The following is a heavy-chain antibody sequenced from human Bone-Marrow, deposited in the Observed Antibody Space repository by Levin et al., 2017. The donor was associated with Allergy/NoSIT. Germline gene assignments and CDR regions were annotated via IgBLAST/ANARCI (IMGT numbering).Heavy chain of an antibody. V-gene: IGHV3-23*01. Sequence: GESLKISCAASGFTFSSYAMSWVRQAPGKGLEWVSAISGSGGSTYYADSVKGRFTISRDNSKNTLYLQMNSLRAEDTAVYYCAKDSPASSDSSIAAPLGYWGQGTLVTVSS. J-gene: IGHJ4*02. D-gene: IGHD6-6*01. CDR3: AKDSPASSDSSIAAPLGY. CDR2: ISGSGGST. CDR1: GFTFSSYA.